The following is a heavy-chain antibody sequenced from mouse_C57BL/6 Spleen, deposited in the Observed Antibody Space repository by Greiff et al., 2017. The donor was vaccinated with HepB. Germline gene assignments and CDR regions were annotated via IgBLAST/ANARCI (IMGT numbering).Heavy chain of an antibody. J-gene: IGHJ4*01. CDR1: GYTFTDYY. CDR2: IYPGSGNT. CDR3: ASTGDYAMDY. Sequence: VQLQQSGAELVRPGASVKLSCKASGYTFTDYYINWVKQRPGQGLEWIARIYPGSGNTYYNEKFKGKATLTAEKSSSTAYMQRSSLTSEDSAVYFCASTGDYAMDYWGQRTSVTVSS. D-gene: IGHD4-1*02. V-gene: IGHV1-76*01.